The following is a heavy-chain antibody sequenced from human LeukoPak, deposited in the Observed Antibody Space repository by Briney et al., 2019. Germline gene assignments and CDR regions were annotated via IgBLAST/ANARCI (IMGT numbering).Heavy chain of an antibody. Sequence: GRSLRLSCAASGFTFSSYGMHWVRQAPGKGLEWVAVISYDGSNKYYADSVKGRFTISIDNSKNTLYLQMNSLRAEDTAVYYCAKMAGLAYDSSGYYSYYFDYWGQGTLVTVSS. D-gene: IGHD3-22*01. J-gene: IGHJ4*02. CDR1: GFTFSSYG. CDR3: AKMAGLAYDSSGYYSYYFDY. V-gene: IGHV3-30*18. CDR2: ISYDGSNK.